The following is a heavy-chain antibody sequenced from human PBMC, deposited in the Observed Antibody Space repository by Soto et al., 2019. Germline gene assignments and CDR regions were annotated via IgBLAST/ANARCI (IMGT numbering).Heavy chain of an antibody. Sequence: PGGSLRLSCAASGFTFSSYAMSWVRQAPGKGLEWVSAISGRGGSTYYADSVKGRFTISRDNSKNTLYLQMNSLRAGDTAVYYCAKDRAVAGTWFDPWGQGTLVTVSS. J-gene: IGHJ5*02. V-gene: IGHV3-23*01. D-gene: IGHD6-19*01. CDR1: GFTFSSYA. CDR2: ISGRGGST. CDR3: AKDRAVAGTWFDP.